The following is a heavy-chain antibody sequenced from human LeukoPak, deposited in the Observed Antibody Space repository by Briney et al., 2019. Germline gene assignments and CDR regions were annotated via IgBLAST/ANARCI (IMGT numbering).Heavy chain of an antibody. CDR1: GLTFSSYA. D-gene: IGHD3-9*01. Sequence: GGSLRLSCAASGLTFSSYAMSWVRQAPGKGLEWVPAISGSGGSTYYADSVKGRFTISRDNSKNTLYLQMNSLRAEDTAVYYCAKSAPNYDILTGYPDYWGQGTLVTVSS. CDR2: ISGSGGST. CDR3: AKSAPNYDILTGYPDY. J-gene: IGHJ4*02. V-gene: IGHV3-23*01.